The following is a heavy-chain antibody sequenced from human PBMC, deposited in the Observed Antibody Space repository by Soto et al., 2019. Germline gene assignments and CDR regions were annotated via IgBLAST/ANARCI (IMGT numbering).Heavy chain of an antibody. J-gene: IGHJ3*02. V-gene: IGHV3-74*01. CDR3: VTIIGYAYAFDI. CDR1: GFIFSRYW. Sequence: EVQLVQSGGGIVQPGDSLRLSCEASGFIFSRYWMHWIRQAPGKGLEWVSRITDDGRSTSDADFVKGRFTISRDNAKNILYLQMNSLRVEYTAVYYCVTIIGYAYAFDIWGQGAMVTVSS. CDR2: ITDDGRST. D-gene: IGHD3-16*01.